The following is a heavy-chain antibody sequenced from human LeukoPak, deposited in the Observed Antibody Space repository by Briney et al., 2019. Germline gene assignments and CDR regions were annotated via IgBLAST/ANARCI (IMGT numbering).Heavy chain of an antibody. D-gene: IGHD6-13*01. CDR1: GGSFSGYY. J-gene: IGHJ6*03. Sequence: SETLSLTCAVYGGSFSGYYWSWIRQPPGKGLEWIGEINHSGSTNYNPSLKSRVTVSVDTSKNQFSLKLSSVTAADTAVYYCARTTEAHSWRTRYYDYYMDVWGKGTTVTVSS. CDR2: INHSGST. CDR3: ARTTEAHSWRTRYYDYYMDV. V-gene: IGHV4-34*01.